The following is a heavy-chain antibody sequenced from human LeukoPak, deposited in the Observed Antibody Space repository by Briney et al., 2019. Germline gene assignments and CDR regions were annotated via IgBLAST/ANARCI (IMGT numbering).Heavy chain of an antibody. CDR3: ARGVTGYYNARNYFDY. CDR2: IYHSGST. V-gene: IGHV4-38-2*02. CDR1: GYSISSGYY. D-gene: IGHD3-9*01. J-gene: IGHJ4*02. Sequence: SETLSLTCTVSGYSISSGYYWGWIRQPPGKGLEWTGSIYHSGSTYYNPSLKSRVTISVDTSKNQFSLKLSSVTAADTAVYYCARGVTGYYNARNYFDYWGQGTLVTVSS.